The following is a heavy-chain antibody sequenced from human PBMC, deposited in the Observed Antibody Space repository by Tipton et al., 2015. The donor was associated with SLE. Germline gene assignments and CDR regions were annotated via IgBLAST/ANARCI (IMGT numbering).Heavy chain of an antibody. J-gene: IGHJ4*02. CDR1: GGSISGYF. V-gene: IGHV4-59*08. CDR3: ARARNWGRGDYFDY. Sequence: TLSLTCTVSGGSISGYFWSWIRQSPGKGLDWIGYIYYSGSTNYNPSLKSRVTISVDTSKNQFSLKLSPVIAADTAVYYCARARNWGRGDYFDYWGQGTLVTVSS. CDR2: IYYSGST. D-gene: IGHD3-16*01.